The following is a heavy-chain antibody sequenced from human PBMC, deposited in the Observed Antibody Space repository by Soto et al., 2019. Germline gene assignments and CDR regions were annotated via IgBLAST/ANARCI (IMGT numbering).Heavy chain of an antibody. CDR1: GGSISSYY. Sequence: QVQLQESGPGLVKPSETLSLTCTVSGGSISSYYWSWIRQPPGKGLEWIGYIYYSGSTNYNPCLKCRVTISVDTSKNQFSLKLSSVTAADTAVYYCPRGMGYSYGYVDYYGMDVWGQGTTVTVSS. V-gene: IGHV4-59*01. J-gene: IGHJ6*02. CDR2: IYYSGST. CDR3: PRGMGYSYGYVDYYGMDV. D-gene: IGHD5-18*01.